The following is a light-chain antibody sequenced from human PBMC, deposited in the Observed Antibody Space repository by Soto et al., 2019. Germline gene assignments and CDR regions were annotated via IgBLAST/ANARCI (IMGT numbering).Light chain of an antibody. CDR3: QQYDTYSVT. CDR2: DAS. J-gene: IGKJ4*01. Sequence: DIQMTQSPSTLSASVGDRVTITCRASQSINNKLAWYQQKPGKPPKVLIHDASSLESGVPSRFSGSGSGTEFTLAVSSLQPDDLATYYCQQYDTYSVTFGGGTKVEI. V-gene: IGKV1-5*01. CDR1: QSINNK.